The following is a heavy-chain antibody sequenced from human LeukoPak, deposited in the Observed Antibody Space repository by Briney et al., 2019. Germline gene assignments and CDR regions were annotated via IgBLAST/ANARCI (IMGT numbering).Heavy chain of an antibody. V-gene: IGHV1-8*01. D-gene: IGHD5-12*01. J-gene: IGHJ6*02. CDR2: MNPNSGNT. CDR1: GYTFTSYD. CDR3: ARELGVATIKGYRPYYYYGMDV. Sequence: GASVKVSCKASGYTFTSYDINWVRQATGQGLEWMGWMNPNSGNTGYAQKFQGRVTMTRNTSISTAYMELSSLRSEDTAVYYCARELGVATIKGYRPYYYYGMDVWGQGTTVTVSS.